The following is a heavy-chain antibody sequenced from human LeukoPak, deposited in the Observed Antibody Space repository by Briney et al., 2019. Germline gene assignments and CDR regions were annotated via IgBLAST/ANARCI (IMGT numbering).Heavy chain of an antibody. CDR3: ARSSGSYYFDY. V-gene: IGHV4-59*01. D-gene: IGHD1-26*01. CDR2: IYYSGST. Sequence: SETLSLTCTVSGGSISNYYWSWIRQPPGKGLEWIGYIYYSGSTNYNPCLKSRVTISVDTSKNQFSLKLSSVTAADTAVYYCARSSGSYYFDYWGQGTLVTVSS. J-gene: IGHJ4*02. CDR1: GGSISNYY.